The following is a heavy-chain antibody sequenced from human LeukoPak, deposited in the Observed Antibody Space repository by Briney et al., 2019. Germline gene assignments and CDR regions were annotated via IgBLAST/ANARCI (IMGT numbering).Heavy chain of an antibody. Sequence: GGSLRLSCAASGFTFDDYAMPWVRQAPGKGLEWVSGISWNSGSIGYADSVKGRFTISRDNAKNSLYLQMNSLRAEDTALYYCAKENRNRYYDFWSGYYNWFDPWGQGTLVTVSS. V-gene: IGHV3-9*01. CDR2: ISWNSGSI. J-gene: IGHJ5*02. D-gene: IGHD3-3*01. CDR3: AKENRNRYYDFWSGYYNWFDP. CDR1: GFTFDDYA.